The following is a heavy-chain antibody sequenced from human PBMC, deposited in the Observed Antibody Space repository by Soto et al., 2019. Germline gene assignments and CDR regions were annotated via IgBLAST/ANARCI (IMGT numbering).Heavy chain of an antibody. CDR1: GFTFSDYY. Sequence: GGSLRLSCAASGFTFSDYYMSWFRQAPGRGLEWVSYISGSGSITHDADSVKGRFTISRNNAKNSLYLQMNSLRAEDTAIYYCARVGSTLAAGTPDYWGQGTLVTVSS. CDR3: ARVGSTLAAGTPDY. CDR2: ISGSGSIT. V-gene: IGHV3-11*01. J-gene: IGHJ4*02. D-gene: IGHD6-13*01.